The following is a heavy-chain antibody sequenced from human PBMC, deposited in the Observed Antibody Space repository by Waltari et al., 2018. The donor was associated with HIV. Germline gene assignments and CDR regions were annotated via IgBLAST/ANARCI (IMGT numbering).Heavy chain of an antibody. J-gene: IGHJ4*02. CDR2: ISSSSSYI. CDR3: ARYNSSGYYFDY. Sequence: EVQLVESGGGLVKPGGSLRLSCAASGFTFSSYSMNGVGQAPGKGLEWVSSISSSSSYIYYADSVKGRFTISRDNAKNSLYLQMNSLRAEDTAVYYCARYNSSGYYFDYWGQGTLVTVSS. D-gene: IGHD3-22*01. V-gene: IGHV3-21*01. CDR1: GFTFSSYS.